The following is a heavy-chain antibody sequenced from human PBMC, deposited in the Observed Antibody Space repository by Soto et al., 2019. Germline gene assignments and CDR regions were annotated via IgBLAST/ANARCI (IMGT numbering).Heavy chain of an antibody. CDR2: IYYSGST. CDR1: DCPSSSGDYS. Sequence: PSDPLSPTCTFSDCPSSSGDYSGCGSRQPPGKGLEWIGYIYYSGSTYYNPSLNSRVTQSVDTTKNQFSLKLSSVTAADTAVYYCARRGVRFGELFQQLFDLWRQGTLVIVSP. D-gene: IGHD3-10*01. V-gene: IGHV4-30-4*02. CDR3: ARRGVRFGELFQQLFDL. J-gene: IGHJ5*02.